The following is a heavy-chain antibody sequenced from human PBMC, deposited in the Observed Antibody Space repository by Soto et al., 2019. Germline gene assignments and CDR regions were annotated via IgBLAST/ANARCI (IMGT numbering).Heavy chain of an antibody. V-gene: IGHV1-8*01. CDR1: GYTFSNYN. CDR3: AREAASDPSFYYHYMDV. CDR2: MNTDSGNT. J-gene: IGHJ6*03. Sequence: QEQLVQSGAEVKKPGAPVKVSCKASGYTFSNYNINWVRQASGQGLEWMGWMNTDSGNTGYAAKFQGRVTMTRNRSISTAYMELSCLRSEDTAVYYCAREAASDPSFYYHYMDVWGKGTTVTVSS. D-gene: IGHD6-25*01.